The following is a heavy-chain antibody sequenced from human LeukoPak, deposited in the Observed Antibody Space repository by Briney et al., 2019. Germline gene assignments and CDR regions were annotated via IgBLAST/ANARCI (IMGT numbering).Heavy chain of an antibody. CDR2: ISAYNGDT. D-gene: IGHD3-16*01. CDR1: GGTFSSYA. V-gene: IGHV1-18*01. J-gene: IGHJ4*01. Sequence: ASVSVSCKASGGTFSSYAISWVRQAPGQGLEWMGWISAYNGDTNYAQNLQGRVTMTTDTSTSTAYMELRSLRSDDTAVYYCAKGSGGGMYYFDYWGHGTLVTVSS. CDR3: AKGSGGGMYYFDY.